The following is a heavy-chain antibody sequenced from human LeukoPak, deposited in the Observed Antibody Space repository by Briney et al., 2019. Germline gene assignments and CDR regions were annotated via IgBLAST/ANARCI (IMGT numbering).Heavy chain of an antibody. J-gene: IGHJ3*02. V-gene: IGHV4-31*03. CDR1: GGSISSGGYY. D-gene: IGHD3-9*01. CDR3: AKVLRYFDWLSLGAFDI. CDR2: IYYSGST. Sequence: SETLSLTCTVSGGSISSGGYYWSWIRQHPGKGLEWIGYIYYSGSTYYNPSLKSRVTISVDTSKNQFSLKLSSVTAADTAVYYCAKVLRYFDWLSLGAFDIWGQGTMVTVSS.